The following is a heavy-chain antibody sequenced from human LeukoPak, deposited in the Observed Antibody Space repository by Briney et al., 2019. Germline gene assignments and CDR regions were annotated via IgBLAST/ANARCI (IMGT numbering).Heavy chain of an antibody. CDR2: IRYDGSNK. J-gene: IGHJ4*02. D-gene: IGHD3-22*01. CDR1: GFTFSSYG. V-gene: IGHV3-30*02. CDR3: AKDPRYYYDSSGLDY. Sequence: TGGSLRLSCAASGFTFSSYGMHWVRQAPGKGLEWVAFIRYDGSNKYYADSVKGRFTISRDNSKNTLYLQMNSLRAEDTAVYYCAKDPRYYYDSSGLDYWGQGTLVTVSS.